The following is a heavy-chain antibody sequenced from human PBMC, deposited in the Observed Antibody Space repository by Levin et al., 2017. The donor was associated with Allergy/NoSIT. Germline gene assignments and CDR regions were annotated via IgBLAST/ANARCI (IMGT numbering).Heavy chain of an antibody. CDR2: IGSDGRST. Sequence: LSLTCAASGFTFSNSWMHWVRQAPGKGLVWVSRIGSDGRSTDYTDSVKGRFTLSRDTAKNTLYLQMDSLRAEDTAVYYCARDQDDWGQGTLVIVSS. V-gene: IGHV3-74*01. CDR3: ARDQDD. J-gene: IGHJ4*02. CDR1: GFTFSNSW.